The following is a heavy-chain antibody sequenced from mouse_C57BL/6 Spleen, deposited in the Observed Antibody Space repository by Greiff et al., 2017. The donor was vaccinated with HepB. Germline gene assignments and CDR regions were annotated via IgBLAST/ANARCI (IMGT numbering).Heavy chain of an antibody. CDR2: IDPSDSYT. CDR3: ARSRYYSNSPRYFDV. CDR1: GYTFTSYW. V-gene: IGHV1-69*01. Sequence: QVQLQQPGAELVMPGASVKLSCKASGYTFTSYWMHWVKQRPGQGLEWIGEIDPSDSYTNYNQKFKGKSTLTVDKSSSTADMQLSILTSEDSAVYYCARSRYYSNSPRYFDVWGTGTTVTVSS. J-gene: IGHJ1*03. D-gene: IGHD2-5*01.